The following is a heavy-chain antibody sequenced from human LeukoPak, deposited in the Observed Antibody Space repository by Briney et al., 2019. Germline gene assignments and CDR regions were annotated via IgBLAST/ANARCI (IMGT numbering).Heavy chain of an antibody. V-gene: IGHV3-33*01. J-gene: IGHJ6*04. CDR3: ARAPLRGAVASYGMDV. CDR1: GFTFSSYG. CDR2: IWYDGSNK. Sequence: PGRSLRLSCAASGFTFSSYGMHWVRQAPGKGLEWVAVIWYDGSNKYYADSVKGRFTISRDNSKNTLYLQMNSLRAEDTAVYYCARAPLRGAVASYGMDVWGKGTTVTVSS. D-gene: IGHD6-19*01.